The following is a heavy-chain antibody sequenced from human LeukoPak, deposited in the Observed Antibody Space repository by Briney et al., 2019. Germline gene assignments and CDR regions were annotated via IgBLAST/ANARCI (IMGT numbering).Heavy chain of an antibody. Sequence: GAAVTVSCKASGYAFNSYDVHWVRLGLGPGPEWVGVMNPNSGDTGYTEKFQDKVTMTRDSSKSVDYIQLRSMRSDDTAVYYCVLFIAWYHFGFDIWGQGTRVSVSS. CDR2: MNPNSGDT. CDR1: GYAFNSYD. D-gene: IGHD3-3*01. CDR3: VLFIAWYHFGFDI. V-gene: IGHV1-8*01. J-gene: IGHJ3*02.